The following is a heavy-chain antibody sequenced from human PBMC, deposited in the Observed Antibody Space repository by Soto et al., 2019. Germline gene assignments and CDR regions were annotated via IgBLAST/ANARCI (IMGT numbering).Heavy chain of an antibody. Sequence: GASVKVSCKASGYTFTGYYMHWVRQAPGQGLEWMGWINPNSGGTNYAQKFQGWVTMTRDTSISTAYMELSRLRSDDTAVYYCARQIRGYSYGYHYYGMDVWGQGTTVTVSS. D-gene: IGHD5-18*01. CDR2: INPNSGGT. CDR3: ARQIRGYSYGYHYYGMDV. V-gene: IGHV1-2*04. CDR1: GYTFTGYY. J-gene: IGHJ6*02.